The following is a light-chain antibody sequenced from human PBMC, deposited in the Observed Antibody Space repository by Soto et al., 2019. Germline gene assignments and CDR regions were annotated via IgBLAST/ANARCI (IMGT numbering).Light chain of an antibody. CDR1: QSVSSGY. Sequence: DMVFTQSPGTLSLSPGERAAFSCRASQSVSSGYSAWYQQTAGQAPRLLIYAASSRATGIPDRFSGSGSGTDFTLTIVRLEPEDFAVYYCQQYGTSPRTFGQGTKVDVK. V-gene: IGKV3-20*01. CDR2: AAS. CDR3: QQYGTSPRT. J-gene: IGKJ1*01.